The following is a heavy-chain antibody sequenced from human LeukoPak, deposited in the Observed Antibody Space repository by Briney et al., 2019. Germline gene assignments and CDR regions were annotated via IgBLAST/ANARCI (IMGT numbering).Heavy chain of an antibody. V-gene: IGHV1-69*04. Sequence: SVKVSCKASGGTFSSYAISWVRQAPGQGLEWMGRIILILGIANYAQKFQGRVTITADKSTSTAYMELSSLRSEDTAVYYCARSDYYDSSGYPDYWGQGTLVTVSS. CDR2: IILILGIA. CDR3: ARSDYYDSSGYPDY. D-gene: IGHD3-22*01. J-gene: IGHJ4*02. CDR1: GGTFSSYA.